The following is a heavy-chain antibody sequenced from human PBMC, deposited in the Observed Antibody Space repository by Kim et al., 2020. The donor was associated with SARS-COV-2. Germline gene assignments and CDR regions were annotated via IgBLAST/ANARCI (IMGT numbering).Heavy chain of an antibody. V-gene: IGHV4-4*02. D-gene: IGHD6-13*01. CDR2: IYHSGST. Sequence: SETLSLTCAVSGGSISSSNWWSWVRQPPGEGLEWIGDIYHSGSTNYNPSLKSRVTISVDKSKNQSSLKLSSVTATNTAVYYCARSPAPIAAAGTGFDYWGQGTLVTVSS. J-gene: IGHJ4*02. CDR3: ARSPAPIAAAGTGFDY. CDR1: GGSISSSNW.